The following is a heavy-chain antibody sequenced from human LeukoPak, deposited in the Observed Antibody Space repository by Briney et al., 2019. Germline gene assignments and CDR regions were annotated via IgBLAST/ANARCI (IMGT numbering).Heavy chain of an antibody. J-gene: IGHJ5*02. CDR1: GYTFTGYY. D-gene: IGHD6-6*01. V-gene: IGHV1-2*02. CDR3: AREGSSSSGNWFDP. Sequence: ASVKVSCKASGYTFTGYYMHWVRQAPGQGLEWMGWINPNSGGTNYAQKFQGRVTMTRDTSISTAYMELSRLRSDDTAVYYCAREGSSSSGNWFDPWGQGTLVTVSS. CDR2: INPNSGGT.